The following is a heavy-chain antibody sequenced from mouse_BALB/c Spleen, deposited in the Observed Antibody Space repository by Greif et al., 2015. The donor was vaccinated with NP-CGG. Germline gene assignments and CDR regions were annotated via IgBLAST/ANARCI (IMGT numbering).Heavy chain of an antibody. CDR2: IYPGDGDT. V-gene: IGHV1-80*01. J-gene: IGHJ4*01. CDR3: ARKGTTEGYYAMDY. Sequence: QVQLQQSGAELVRPGSSVKISCKASGYAFSSYWMNWVKQRPGQGLEWIGQIYPGDGDTNYNGKFKGKATLTADKSSSTAYMQLSSLTSEDSAVYFCARKGTTEGYYAMDYWGQGTSVTVSS. CDR1: GYAFSSYW. D-gene: IGHD2-12*01.